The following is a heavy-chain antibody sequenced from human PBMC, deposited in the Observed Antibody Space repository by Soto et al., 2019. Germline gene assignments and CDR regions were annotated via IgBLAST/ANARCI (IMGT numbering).Heavy chain of an antibody. CDR2: IYPGDSDT. V-gene: IGHV5-51*01. J-gene: IGHJ4*02. Sequence: GESLKISCEASGYSFSTNWIGRVRQMPGKGLEWMGIIYPGDSDTRYSPAFQGQVTISADKSTRTAFLQWTSLKASDTAMYYCASGLGYYFNFWGQGTLVTVSS. D-gene: IGHD3-9*01. CDR3: ASGLGYYFNF. CDR1: GYSFSTNW.